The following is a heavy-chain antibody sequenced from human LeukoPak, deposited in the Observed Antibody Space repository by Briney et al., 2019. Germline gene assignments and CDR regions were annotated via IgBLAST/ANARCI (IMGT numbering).Heavy chain of an antibody. CDR1: RYSFTTYH. J-gene: IGHJ4*02. V-gene: IGHV1-8*03. D-gene: IGHD3-10*01. CDR3: AGAYYYGSGNYYFFDY. CDR2: MNPNSGDT. Sequence: ASVQFSSQASRYSFTTYHINWVRPASGQGLEWMGWMNPNSGDTGYAQKFQGRVTITRNTSTRTAYMVVSSLKSEDKAVYYCAGAYYYGSGNYYFFDYWGQGTLVTVSS.